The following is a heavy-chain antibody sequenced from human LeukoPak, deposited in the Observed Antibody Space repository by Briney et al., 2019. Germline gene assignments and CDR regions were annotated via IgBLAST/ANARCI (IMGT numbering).Heavy chain of an antibody. V-gene: IGHV4-59*08. J-gene: IGHJ5*02. D-gene: IGHD3-3*01. CDR1: GGSISSYY. CDR2: IYYSGST. CDR3: ARHSKYYDFWSGLGWFDP. Sequence: SETLSLTCTVSGGSISSYYWSWIRQPPGKGLEWIGYIYYSGSTNYNPSLKSRVTISVDTSKNQFSLKLSSVTAADTAVYYCARHSKYYDFWSGLGWFDPWGQGTLVTVSS.